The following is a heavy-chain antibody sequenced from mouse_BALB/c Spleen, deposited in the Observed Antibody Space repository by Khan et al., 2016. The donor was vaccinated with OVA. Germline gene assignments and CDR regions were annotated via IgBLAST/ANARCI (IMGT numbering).Heavy chain of an antibody. CDR3: GGNSYDNWRVMDY. Sequence: QVQLKESGPGLVQPSQSLSITCTVSGFSLTNYGVHWVRQSPGKGLEWLGVIWSGGNIDYNAAFISRLRITKYNSKSHVFFKMNSLQTDDTAIYSGGGNSYDNWRVMDYWGQGTSVTVSS. CDR2: IWSGGNI. D-gene: IGHD2-10*02. J-gene: IGHJ4*01. CDR1: GFSLTNYG. V-gene: IGHV2-4-1*01.